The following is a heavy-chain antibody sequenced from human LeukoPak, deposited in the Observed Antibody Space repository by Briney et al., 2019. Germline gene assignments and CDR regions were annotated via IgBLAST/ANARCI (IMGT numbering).Heavy chain of an antibody. J-gene: IGHJ5*02. D-gene: IGHD2-2*01. CDR2: IYTSGST. Sequence: SENLSLTCTVSGGSISSYYWSWIRQPAGKGLEWIGRIYTSGSTNYNPSLKSRVTMSVDTSKNQFSLKLSSVTAADTAVYYCARDQLVVVPAANNWFDPWGQGPLVTVSS. V-gene: IGHV4-4*07. CDR1: GGSISSYY. CDR3: ARDQLVVVPAANNWFDP.